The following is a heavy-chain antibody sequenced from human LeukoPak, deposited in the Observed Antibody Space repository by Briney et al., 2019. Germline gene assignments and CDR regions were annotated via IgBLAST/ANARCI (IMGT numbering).Heavy chain of an antibody. D-gene: IGHD3-10*01. CDR2: FSTGGNII. V-gene: IGHV3-48*01. CDR3: ARDSWGDAFDI. J-gene: IGHJ3*02. CDR1: GFTFYDHN. Sequence: QTGGSLTLSCIASGFTFYDHNVNWVRRSPGRGVVWLFYFSTGGNIIYYADSAKGRFTISRDNAKNSLNLQINSRRSDDTAVYYCARDSWGDAFDIWGQGTTVTVSS.